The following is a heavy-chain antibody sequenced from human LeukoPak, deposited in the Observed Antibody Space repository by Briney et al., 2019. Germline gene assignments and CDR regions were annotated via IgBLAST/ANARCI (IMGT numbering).Heavy chain of an antibody. CDR1: GYTFINYG. CDR2: ITTYSGLT. V-gene: IGHV1-18*01. J-gene: IGHJ4*02. Sequence: ASVNVSCKASGYTFINYGFNWVRQAPGQGLEWMGRITTYSGLTHYAQKFQDRVPFTTDRSTTTAYMELRRLRSDDTAVYYCARDAEGLDSWGQGTVVTVSS. CDR3: ARDAEGLDS.